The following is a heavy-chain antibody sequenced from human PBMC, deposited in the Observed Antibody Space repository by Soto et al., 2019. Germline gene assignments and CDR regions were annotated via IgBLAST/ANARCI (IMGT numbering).Heavy chain of an antibody. V-gene: IGHV3-33*01. J-gene: IGHJ5*02. CDR1: GFTFSSYG. CDR2: ICYDGSNK. CDR3: AREWEIAAAGNRNWFDP. D-gene: IGHD6-13*01. Sequence: PGGSLRLSCAASGFTFSSYGMHWVRQAPGKGLEWVAVICYDGSNKYYADSVKGRFTISRDNSKNTLYLQMNSLRAEDTAVYFCAREWEIAAAGNRNWFDPWGQGTLVTVSS.